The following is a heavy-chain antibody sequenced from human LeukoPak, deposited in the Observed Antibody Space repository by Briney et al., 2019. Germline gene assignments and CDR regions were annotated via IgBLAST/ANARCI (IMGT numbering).Heavy chain of an antibody. D-gene: IGHD2-15*01. J-gene: IGHJ2*01. Sequence: PGGSLRLSCAASQFTFSNYAMSWVRQAPGKGLEWVSAISSSGNTTYFGDSVTGRFTISRDNPKNTVYLQMNSLSAEDTAVYYCAKGPAPYCSGGSCYSPHWYFDLWGRGTLVTVSS. CDR1: QFTFSNYA. V-gene: IGHV3-23*01. CDR3: AKGPAPYCSGGSCYSPHWYFDL. CDR2: ISSSGNTT.